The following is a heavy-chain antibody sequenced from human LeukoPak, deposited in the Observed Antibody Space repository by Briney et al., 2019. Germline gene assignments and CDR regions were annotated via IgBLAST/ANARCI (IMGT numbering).Heavy chain of an antibody. CDR3: ARDGFVAVGRDGVQGMQDY. CDR1: GYTFTSYG. CDR2: ISAYNGNT. D-gene: IGHD6-19*01. Sequence: ASVKVSCKASGYTFTSYGVSWVPQAPGQGLEWMGWISAYNGNTNYAQKLQGRVTMTTDTSTSTAYMELRSLRSDDTAVYYCARDGFVAVGRDGVQGMQDYWGQGTLVTVSS. J-gene: IGHJ4*02. V-gene: IGHV1-18*01.